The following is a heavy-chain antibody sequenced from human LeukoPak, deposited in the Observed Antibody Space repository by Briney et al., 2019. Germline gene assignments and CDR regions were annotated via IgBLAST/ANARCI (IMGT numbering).Heavy chain of an antibody. J-gene: IGHJ4*02. V-gene: IGHV1-46*01. CDR2: SNLSGGST. Sequence: ASVKVSCKASGYTFTSYYMHWVRQAPGQGLEWMGISNLSGGSTSYAQKFQDRVTMTRDTSTSTVYMELSSLRSEDTAVYYCARDQRGYSGYDCFDYWGQGTLVTVSS. CDR1: GYTFTSYY. D-gene: IGHD5-12*01. CDR3: ARDQRGYSGYDCFDY.